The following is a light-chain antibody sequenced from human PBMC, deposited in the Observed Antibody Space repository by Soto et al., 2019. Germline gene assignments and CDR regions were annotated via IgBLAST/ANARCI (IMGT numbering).Light chain of an antibody. V-gene: IGKV1-5*03. J-gene: IGKJ1*01. CDR2: RAS. CDR1: EKISSW. Sequence: DIQMTQSPSPLSASVGDRITITCQASEKISSWLAWYQQKPGRAPKLLIYRASKLESGIPSRFSGSGSGTECTLTISSLQPDDVATYYCQEYHSFSVTFGQGTKVDIK. CDR3: QEYHSFSVT.